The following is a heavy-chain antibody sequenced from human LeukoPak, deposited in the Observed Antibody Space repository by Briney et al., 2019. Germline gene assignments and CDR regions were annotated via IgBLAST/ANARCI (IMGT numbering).Heavy chain of an antibody. Sequence: GESLKISCKGSGYSITTNWIGWVRQMPGKGLEWMGIIFPADSDTRYSPSFQGQVTISADKSISTAYLQWSSLKASDTAIYYCARPPLNWGQGTLVTVSS. V-gene: IGHV5-51*01. J-gene: IGHJ4*02. CDR2: IFPADSDT. CDR1: GYSITTNW. CDR3: ARPPLN.